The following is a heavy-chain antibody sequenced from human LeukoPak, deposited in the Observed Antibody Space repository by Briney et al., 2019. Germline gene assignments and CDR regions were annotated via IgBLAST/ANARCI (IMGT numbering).Heavy chain of an antibody. Sequence: ASVKVSCKASGYTFTSYYMHWVRQAPGQGLEWMGIINPSGGSTSYAQKFQGRVTMTRDTSTSAVYMELSSLRSEDTAVYYCARPIVGATGFDYWGQGTLVTVSS. CDR2: INPSGGST. J-gene: IGHJ4*02. CDR3: ARPIVGATGFDY. CDR1: GYTFTSYY. V-gene: IGHV1-46*01. D-gene: IGHD1-26*01.